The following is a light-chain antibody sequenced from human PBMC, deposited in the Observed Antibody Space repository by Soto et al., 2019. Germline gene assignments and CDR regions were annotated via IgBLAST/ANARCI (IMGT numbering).Light chain of an antibody. V-gene: IGKV3-20*01. CDR3: QHYGNSPLFV. CDR1: QTLTDSY. Sequence: EIVLTQSPGTLSVSLGERATLSCKASQTLTDSYLAWYHLKPGQAPRLVIYGASVRATGIPDRFSGSGSGTDFSLTISRVDPEDFGVYFCQHYGNSPLFVFGPGTTVDVK. J-gene: IGKJ3*01. CDR2: GAS.